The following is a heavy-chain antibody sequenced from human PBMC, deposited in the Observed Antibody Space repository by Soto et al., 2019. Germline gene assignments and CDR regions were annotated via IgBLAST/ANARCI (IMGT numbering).Heavy chain of an antibody. CDR2: IIPIFGTA. J-gene: IGHJ6*02. CDR1: GGPFSSYA. V-gene: IGHV1-69*13. CDR3: ARDRFTQLVEYYYYGMDV. D-gene: IGHD6-6*01. Sequence: SVKVSCKASGGPFSSYAISWVRQAPGQGLEWMGGIIPIFGTANYAQKFQGRVTITADESTSTAYMELSSLRSEDTAVYYCARDRFTQLVEYYYYGMDVWGQGTTVTVSS.